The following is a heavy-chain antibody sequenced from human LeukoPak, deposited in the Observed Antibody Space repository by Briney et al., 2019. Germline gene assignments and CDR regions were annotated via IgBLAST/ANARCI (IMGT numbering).Heavy chain of an antibody. Sequence: GGSLRLSCAASGFTFSSYEMNWVRQAPGKGLEWVSYISSSGSTIYYADSVKGRFTISRDHAKNSLYLQMNSLRAEDTALYYCAKEGAVAGTFDIWGQGTMVTVSS. V-gene: IGHV3-48*03. CDR1: GFTFSSYE. CDR2: ISSSGSTI. D-gene: IGHD6-19*01. CDR3: AKEGAVAGTFDI. J-gene: IGHJ3*02.